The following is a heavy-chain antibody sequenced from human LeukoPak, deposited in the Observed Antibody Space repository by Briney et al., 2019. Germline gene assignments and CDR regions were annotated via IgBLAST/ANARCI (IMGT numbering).Heavy chain of an antibody. J-gene: IGHJ4*02. V-gene: IGHV4-4*02. CDR2: IYHSGST. CDR3: ARSRRGYSYSKDY. CDR1: GGSISSSNW. Sequence: SGTLSLTCAVSGGSISSSNWWSWVRQPPGKGLEWIGEIYHSGSTNYNPSLKSRVTISVDKSKNQFSLKLSSVTAADTAVYYCARSRRGYSYSKDYWGQGTLVTVSS. D-gene: IGHD5-18*01.